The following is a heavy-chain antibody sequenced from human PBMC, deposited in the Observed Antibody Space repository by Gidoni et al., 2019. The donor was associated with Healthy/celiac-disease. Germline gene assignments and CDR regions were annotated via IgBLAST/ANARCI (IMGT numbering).Heavy chain of an antibody. CDR3: ARQAMVQGVIRAFDI. D-gene: IGHD3-10*01. J-gene: IGHJ3*02. V-gene: IGHV5-51*01. CDR1: GYSFTSYW. CDR2: IYPVDSDT. Sequence: EVQLVQSGAEVKKPGASLEISCKGSGYSFTSYWLGWVRQMPGKGLEWMGFIYPVDSDTRYSPSFQGKGTITADKSISTAYLQWSSLKASDTAMYYCARQAMVQGVIRAFDIWGQGTMVTVSS.